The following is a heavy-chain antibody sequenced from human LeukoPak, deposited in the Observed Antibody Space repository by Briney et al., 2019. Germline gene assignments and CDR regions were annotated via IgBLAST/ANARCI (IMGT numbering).Heavy chain of an antibody. CDR1: GFTFSSYS. Sequence: GGSLRLSCAASGFTFSSYSMNWVRQAPGKGLDWVSYISSSSSTIYYADSVKGRFTISRDNAKNSLYLQMNSLRAEDTAVYYCARVTHGDSYYFDYWGQGTLVTVSS. D-gene: IGHD4-17*01. V-gene: IGHV3-48*01. J-gene: IGHJ4*02. CDR2: ISSSSSTI. CDR3: ARVTHGDSYYFDY.